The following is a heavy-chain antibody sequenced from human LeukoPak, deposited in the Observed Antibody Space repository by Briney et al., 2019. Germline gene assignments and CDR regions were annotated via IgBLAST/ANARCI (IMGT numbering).Heavy chain of an antibody. Sequence: GGSLRLSCAASGFTFSTYGLHWVRQAPGKGLEWVANINQDGSAKYYVDSVKGRFTISRDNAKNSLYLQMNSLRAEDTAVYYCARGLIFWGQGTLVTVSS. CDR2: INQDGSAK. D-gene: IGHD2-15*01. J-gene: IGHJ4*02. V-gene: IGHV3-7*03. CDR3: ARGLIF. CDR1: GFTFSTYG.